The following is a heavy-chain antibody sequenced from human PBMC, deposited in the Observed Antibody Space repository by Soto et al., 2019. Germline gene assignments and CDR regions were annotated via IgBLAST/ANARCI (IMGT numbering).Heavy chain of an antibody. J-gene: IGHJ4*02. D-gene: IGHD3-16*01. CDR2: ISGSGGST. CDR1: GFTFSSYA. CDR3: ANRKGG. V-gene: IGHV3-23*01. Sequence: EVQLLESGGGLVQPGGSLRLSCAASGFTFSSYAMRWVRQAPGKGLEWVSGISGSGGSTYYADSVKGRFTISRDNSKSARYLPMNSLRAEDMAVYYCANRKGGWGQGTLVTVSS.